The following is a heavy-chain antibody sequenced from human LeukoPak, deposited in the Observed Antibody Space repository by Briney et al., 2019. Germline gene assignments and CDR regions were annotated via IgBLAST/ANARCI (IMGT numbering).Heavy chain of an antibody. CDR3: ARGPDYGDYILDY. Sequence: SVKVSCKASGGTFSSYAISWVRQAPGQGLKWMGGIIPIFGTANYAQKFQGRVTITADESTSTAYMELSSLRSEDTAVYYCARGPDYGDYILDYWGQGTLVTVSS. CDR2: IIPIFGTA. CDR1: GGTFSSYA. V-gene: IGHV1-69*13. J-gene: IGHJ4*02. D-gene: IGHD4-17*01.